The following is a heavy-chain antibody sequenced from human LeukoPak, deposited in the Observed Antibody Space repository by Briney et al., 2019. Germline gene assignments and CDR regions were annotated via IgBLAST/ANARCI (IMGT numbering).Heavy chain of an antibody. J-gene: IGHJ4*02. V-gene: IGHV1-8*01. Sequence: ASVKVSCKASGYTFTSYDINWVRQATGQGLEWMGWMNPNSGNTGYAQKFQGRVTMTRNTSISTAYMELSSLRSEDTAVYYCARGAPYSNYFDYWGQGTLVTVSS. CDR2: MNPNSGNT. CDR1: GYTFTSYD. D-gene: IGHD4-11*01. CDR3: ARGAPYSNYFDY.